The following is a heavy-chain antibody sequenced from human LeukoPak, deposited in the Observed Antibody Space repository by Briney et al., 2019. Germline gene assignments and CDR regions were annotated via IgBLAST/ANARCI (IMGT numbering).Heavy chain of an antibody. V-gene: IGHV3-74*01. Sequence: GGSLRLSCAASGFTFSSYWMRWVRQAPGKGLVWVSRINSDGSSTSYADSVKGRFTISRDNAKNTLYLQMNSLRAEDTAVYYCARARRVRGVIIDYFDYWGQGTLVTVSS. CDR2: INSDGSST. CDR3: ARARRVRGVIIDYFDY. D-gene: IGHD3-10*01. CDR1: GFTFSSYW. J-gene: IGHJ4*02.